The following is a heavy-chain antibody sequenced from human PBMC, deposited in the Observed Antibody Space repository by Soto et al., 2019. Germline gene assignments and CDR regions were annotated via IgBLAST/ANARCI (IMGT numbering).Heavy chain of an antibody. CDR2: ISSSSSYI. CDR1: GFTFSSYS. Sequence: GGSLRLSCAASGFTFSSYSMNWVRQAPGKGLEWVSSISSSSSYIYYADSVKGRFTISRDNAKNSLYLQMNSLRAEDTAVYYCARGPTYYDFWSGYYHWFDPWGQRSLVTVSS. D-gene: IGHD3-3*01. V-gene: IGHV3-21*01. J-gene: IGHJ5*02. CDR3: ARGPTYYDFWSGYYHWFDP.